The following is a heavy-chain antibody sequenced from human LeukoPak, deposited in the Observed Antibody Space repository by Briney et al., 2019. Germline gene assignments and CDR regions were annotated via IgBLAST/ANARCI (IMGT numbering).Heavy chain of an antibody. V-gene: IGHV1-18*01. CDR1: GYTFTSYG. CDR2: ISAYNGNT. J-gene: IGHJ4*02. Sequence: ASVKVSCKASGYTFTSYGISWFRQPPGQGLGGMGWISAYNGNTNYAQKLQGRVTMTTDTSTSTAYMELRSLRSDDTAVYYCARDRPDYYGSGSYYFVYWGQGTLVTVSS. CDR3: ARDRPDYYGSGSYYFVY. D-gene: IGHD3-10*01.